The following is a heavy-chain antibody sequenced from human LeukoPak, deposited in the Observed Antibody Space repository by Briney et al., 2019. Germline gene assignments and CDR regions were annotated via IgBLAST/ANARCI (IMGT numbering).Heavy chain of an antibody. CDR1: GFTFSSYS. Sequence: PGGSLRLSCAASGFTFSSYSMNWVRQAPGKGPEWVSSISSSSSYIYYADSVKGRFTISRDNAKNSLYLQMNSLRAEDTAVYYCAREGTGELAGMDVWGQGTTVTVSS. V-gene: IGHV3-21*01. CDR3: AREGTGELAGMDV. J-gene: IGHJ6*02. CDR2: ISSSSSYI. D-gene: IGHD1-26*01.